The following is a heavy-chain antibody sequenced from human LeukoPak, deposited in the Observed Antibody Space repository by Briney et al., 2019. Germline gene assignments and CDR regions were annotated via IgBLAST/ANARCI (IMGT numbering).Heavy chain of an antibody. CDR2: ISWNSGSI. D-gene: IGHD3-10*01. CDR3: AKDRDSGYGSGSYLFDP. V-gene: IGHV3-9*01. Sequence: PGGSLRLSCAASGFTFDDYAMHWVRQAPGKGLEWVSGISWNSGSIGYADSVKGRFTISRDNAKNSLYLQMNSLRAEDTALYYCAKDRDSGYGSGSYLFDPWGQGTLVTVSS. CDR1: GFTFDDYA. J-gene: IGHJ5*02.